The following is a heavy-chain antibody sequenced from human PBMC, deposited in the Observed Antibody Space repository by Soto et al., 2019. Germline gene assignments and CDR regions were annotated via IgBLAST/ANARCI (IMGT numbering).Heavy chain of an antibody. V-gene: IGHV1-58*01. CDR1: GFTFSSSA. CDR3: ATRIGNIGWYWLDT. J-gene: IGHJ5*02. Sequence: QMHLVQSGPEVKRPGTSLKVSCKASGFTFSSSAVQWVQQARGQPLEWIGWIVLGNGNTNYAQKFQQRVTITRDMSTSTAYMEVRSLTYEDTAVYYCATRIGNIGWYWLDTWGQGTLVTVSS. CDR2: IVLGNGNT. D-gene: IGHD6-19*01.